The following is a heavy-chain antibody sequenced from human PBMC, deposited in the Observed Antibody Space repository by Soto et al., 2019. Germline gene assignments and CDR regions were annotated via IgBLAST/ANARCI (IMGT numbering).Heavy chain of an antibody. CDR3: ASGYCGGGVCYLRRDAFDV. CDR1: GFTFSAYH. D-gene: IGHD2-8*02. J-gene: IGHJ3*01. CDR2: INPTSSHI. V-gene: IGHV3-21*01. Sequence: EVQLVESGGGLVMPGGSLRLSCAASGFTFSAYHMNWVRQAQGKGLEWVSSINPTSSHIYYADAVRGRFTSSRDDSKNSVSLQMNSLRTEAAALYYCASGYCGGGVCYLRRDAFDVWGQWTMVTVSS.